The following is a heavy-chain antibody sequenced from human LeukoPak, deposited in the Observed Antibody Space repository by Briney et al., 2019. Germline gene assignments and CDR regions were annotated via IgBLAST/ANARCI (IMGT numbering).Heavy chain of an antibody. Sequence: VKVSCKASGGTFSSYAISWVRQAPGQRLEWMGGIIPIFGTANYAQKFQGRVTITADESTSTAYMELSSLRSEDTAVYCCASLDNWFDPWGQGTLVTVSS. V-gene: IGHV1-69*13. CDR1: GGTFSSYA. CDR2: IIPIFGTA. CDR3: ASLDNWFDP. J-gene: IGHJ5*02.